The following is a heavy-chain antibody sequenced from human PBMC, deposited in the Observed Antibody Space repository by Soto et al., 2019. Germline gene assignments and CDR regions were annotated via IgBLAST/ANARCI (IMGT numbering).Heavy chain of an antibody. D-gene: IGHD1-26*01. CDR1: GGSISSYY. CDR3: ARGPFGWSYSLRYFQH. J-gene: IGHJ1*01. CDR2: IYYSGST. V-gene: IGHV4-59*12. Sequence: PSETLSLTCTVTGGSISSYYWSWIRQPPGKGLEWIGYIYYSGSTNYNPSLKSRVTISVDTSKNQFSLKLSSVTAADTAVYYCARGPFGWSYSLRYFQHWGQGTLVTVS.